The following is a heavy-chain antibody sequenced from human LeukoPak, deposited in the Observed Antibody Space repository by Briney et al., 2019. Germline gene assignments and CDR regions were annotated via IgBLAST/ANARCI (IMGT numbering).Heavy chain of an antibody. Sequence: PGGSLRLSCTASKFTFSNYGMQWVRQAPGKGLEWVAVISSDGGTKYYADSVKGRFTLSRGNSRNTLDLQMNSLGPEDTAVYYCAKEYDSGGYGAYFDYWGQGTLVTVSS. CDR2: ISSDGGTK. V-gene: IGHV3-30*18. CDR3: AKEYDSGGYGAYFDY. J-gene: IGHJ4*02. D-gene: IGHD3-10*01. CDR1: KFTFSNYG.